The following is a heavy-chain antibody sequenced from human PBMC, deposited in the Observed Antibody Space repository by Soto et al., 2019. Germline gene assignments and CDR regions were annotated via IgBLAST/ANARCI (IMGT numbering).Heavy chain of an antibody. CDR3: ARASQGDYGDPNWFAP. CDR1: GGSFSGYY. CDR2: IYHSGST. J-gene: IGHJ5*02. D-gene: IGHD4-17*01. Sequence: SETLSLTCAVYGGSFSGYYWSWIRQPPGKGLEWIGEIYHSGSTNYNPSLKSRVTISVDKSKNQFSLKLSSVTAADTAAYYCARASQGDYGDPNWFAPWGQGTLVTVSS. V-gene: IGHV4-34*01.